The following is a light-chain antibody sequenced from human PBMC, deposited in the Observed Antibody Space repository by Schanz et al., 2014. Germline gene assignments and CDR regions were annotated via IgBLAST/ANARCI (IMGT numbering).Light chain of an antibody. Sequence: QSALTQPAFVSGSPGQSITISCTGTSSDVGGYNYVSWYQQHPGKAPKLMIYDVSDRPSGVSNRFSGSKSGNTASLTISGLQAEDESDYYCSSFTSTNTWVFGGGTKLTVL. CDR3: SSFTSTNTWV. V-gene: IGLV2-14*01. CDR1: SSDVGGYNY. CDR2: DVS. J-gene: IGLJ3*02.